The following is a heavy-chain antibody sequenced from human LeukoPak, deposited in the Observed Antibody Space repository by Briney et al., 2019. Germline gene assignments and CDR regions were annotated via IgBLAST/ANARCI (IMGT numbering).Heavy chain of an antibody. Sequence: PGGSLRLSCATSGFNFNDAWMNWVRQAPGKGLEWLGRIKSISYGGTIDYAAPVKGRFTISRDDSKNTLYLQMDSLETEGTAIYYCTRTWPGNTCFNFWGQGTLVTVSS. J-gene: IGHJ4*02. V-gene: IGHV3-15*01. CDR1: GFNFNDAW. CDR3: TRTWPGNTCFNF. D-gene: IGHD1-7*01. CDR2: IKSISYGGTI.